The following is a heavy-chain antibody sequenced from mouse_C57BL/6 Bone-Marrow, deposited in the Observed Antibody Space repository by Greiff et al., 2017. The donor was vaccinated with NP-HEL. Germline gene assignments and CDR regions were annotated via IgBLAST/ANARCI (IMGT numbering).Heavy chain of an antibody. CDR2: ISNLAYSI. V-gene: IGHV5-15*01. CDR3: ARRGMDYGSSYGYFDV. J-gene: IGHJ1*03. CDR1: GFTFSDYG. Sequence: EVQRVESGGGLVQPGGSLKLSCAASGFTFSDYGMAWVRQAPRKGPEWVAFISNLAYSIYYADTVTGRFTISRENAKNPLYLEMSSLRSEDTAMYYCARRGMDYGSSYGYFDVWGTGTTVTVSS. D-gene: IGHD1-1*01.